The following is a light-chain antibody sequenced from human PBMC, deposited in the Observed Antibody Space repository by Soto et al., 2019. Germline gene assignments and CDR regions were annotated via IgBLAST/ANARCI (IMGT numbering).Light chain of an antibody. CDR3: QQYGSPTRT. CDR2: GAS. V-gene: IGKV3-20*01. Sequence: EIVMTQSPGTLSLSPGDRATLSCRASQSLSRSSLAWYQQKPGRAPRLLIYGASSRATGIPDRFSGSGSGTDFTLTISRLEPEDFAVYYCQQYGSPTRTFGQGTKVDIK. CDR1: QSLSRSS. J-gene: IGKJ1*01.